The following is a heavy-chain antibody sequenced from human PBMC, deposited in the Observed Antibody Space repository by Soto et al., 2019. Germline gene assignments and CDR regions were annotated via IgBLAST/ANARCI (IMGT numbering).Heavy chain of an antibody. Sequence: GESLKISCKGSGYTFSSYWIGWVRQVPGKGLEWMGIIYPGDSDARYSPSFQGQVTFSADNSPTTAYMQWNSPRSLDNGIYYCARVGCSGGNCYPSGALHYWGQGTQITVSS. J-gene: IGHJ4*02. CDR3: ARVGCSGGNCYPSGALHY. CDR2: IYPGDSDA. CDR1: GYTFSSYW. V-gene: IGHV5-51*01. D-gene: IGHD2-15*01.